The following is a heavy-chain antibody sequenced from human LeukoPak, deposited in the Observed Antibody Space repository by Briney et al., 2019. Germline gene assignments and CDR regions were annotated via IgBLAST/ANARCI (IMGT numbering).Heavy chain of an antibody. Sequence: GGSLRLSCAASGFTFSNAWMSWVRPAPGKGLEWVGRIKSKTDGGTTDYAAPVKGRFTISRDDSKNTLYLQMNSLKTEDTAVYYCTTDPAYCGGDCYSDAGAEAFDIWGQGTMVTVSS. D-gene: IGHD2-21*01. CDR3: TTDPAYCGGDCYSDAGAEAFDI. V-gene: IGHV3-15*01. CDR2: IKSKTDGGTT. CDR1: GFTFSNAW. J-gene: IGHJ3*02.